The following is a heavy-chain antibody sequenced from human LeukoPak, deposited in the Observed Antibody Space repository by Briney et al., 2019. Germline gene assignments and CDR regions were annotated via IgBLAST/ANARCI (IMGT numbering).Heavy chain of an antibody. CDR2: ISSSSSTI. V-gene: IGHV3-48*01. CDR3: ARVRAVAATGGFDY. Sequence: GGSLRLSCAASGFTFSSYSMNWVRQAPGKGLEWVSYISSSSSTIYYADSVKGRFTISRDNAKNSLCLQMNSLRAEDTAVYYCARVRAVAATGGFDYWGQGTLVTVSS. CDR1: GFTFSSYS. J-gene: IGHJ4*02. D-gene: IGHD6-19*01.